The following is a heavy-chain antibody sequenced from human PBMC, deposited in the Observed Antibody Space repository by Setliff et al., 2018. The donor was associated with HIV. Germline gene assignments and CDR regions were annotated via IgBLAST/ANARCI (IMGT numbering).Heavy chain of an antibody. CDR3: ASRVYYYDESRTLREEGFVP. CDR1: GGSISSGSYY. CDR2: IYTNGYT. D-gene: IGHD3-22*01. J-gene: IGHJ5*02. Sequence: SETLSLTCSVSGGSISSGSYYWPWIRQPAGKGPEWIGHIYTNGYTNYNPSLKSRVTISVDTSKNQFSLRLTSVTAADTAVYYCASRVYYYDESRTLREEGFVPWGQGTLVTVSS. V-gene: IGHV4-61*09.